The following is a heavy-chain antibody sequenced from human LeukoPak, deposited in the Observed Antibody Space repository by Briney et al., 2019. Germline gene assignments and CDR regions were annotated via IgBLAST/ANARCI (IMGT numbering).Heavy chain of an antibody. J-gene: IGHJ4*02. CDR1: GGSFSGYY. CDR2: INHSGST. D-gene: IGHD5-18*01. Sequence: MPSETLSLTCAVYGGSFSGYYWSWIRQPPGKGLEWIGEINHSGSTNYNPSLKSRVTISVDTSKNQFSLKLSSVTAADTAVYYCARVPLWIQLFDYWGQGTLVTVSS. CDR3: ARVPLWIQLFDY. V-gene: IGHV4-34*01.